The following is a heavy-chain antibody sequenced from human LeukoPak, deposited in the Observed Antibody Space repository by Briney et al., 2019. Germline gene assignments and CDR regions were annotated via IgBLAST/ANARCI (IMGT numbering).Heavy chain of an antibody. V-gene: IGHV4-30-4*01. J-gene: IGHJ6*02. CDR1: GGSISSGDYY. CDR2: IYYSGST. Sequence: PSETLSLTCTVSGGSISSGDYYWSWIRQPPGKGLEWIEYIYYSGSTYYNPSLKSRVTISVDTSKNQFSLKLSSVTAADTAVYYCARDRYYGSGSYLYYYGMDVWGQGTTVTVSS. CDR3: ARDRYYGSGSYLYYYGMDV. D-gene: IGHD3-10*01.